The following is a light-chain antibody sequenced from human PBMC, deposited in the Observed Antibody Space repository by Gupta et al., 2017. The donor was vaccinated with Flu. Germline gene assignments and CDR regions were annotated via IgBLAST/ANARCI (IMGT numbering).Light chain of an antibody. V-gene: IGLV1-44*01. J-gene: IGLJ2*01. CDR2: ANN. CDR3: ASCYAILNGVI. Sequence: RATIACAGTGSEVGSNSVAWRQRHPATAPNLLIYANNRRPSVVPDRLSGSKSGTSASLAISGLQAEDEADYYCASCYAILNGVIFGGRTKLSVL. CDR1: GSEVGSNS.